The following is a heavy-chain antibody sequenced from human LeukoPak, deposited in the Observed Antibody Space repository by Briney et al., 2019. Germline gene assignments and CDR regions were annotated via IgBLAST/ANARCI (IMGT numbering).Heavy chain of an antibody. V-gene: IGHV3-74*01. Sequence: GRSLRLSCASSGFTFSSYWMHLVRQAPGKGLVGGSRINSDWSSTIYADSVKRRFTISRDNAKTPLYLPVNSLSAEDTAVYYCAGGEYFDWLLSYLDYWGQGTLVTVSS. CDR1: GFTFSSYW. D-gene: IGHD3-9*01. CDR2: INSDWSST. J-gene: IGHJ4*02. CDR3: AGGEYFDWLLSYLDY.